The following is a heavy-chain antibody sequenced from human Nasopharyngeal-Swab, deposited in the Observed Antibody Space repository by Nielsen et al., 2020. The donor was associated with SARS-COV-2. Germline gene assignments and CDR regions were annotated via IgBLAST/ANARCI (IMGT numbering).Heavy chain of an antibody. D-gene: IGHD5-12*01. J-gene: IGHJ4*02. CDR2: ISGIGGST. Sequence: GGSLRLSCAASGFTFSSYAMSWVRQAPGKGLEWVSAISGIGGSTYYADSVKGRFTISRANSKNTLYLQMNRLRAEDTAVYYCAKGGAGYSGYDDYWGQGTLVTVSS. CDR3: AKGGAGYSGYDDY. V-gene: IGHV3-23*01. CDR1: GFTFSSYA.